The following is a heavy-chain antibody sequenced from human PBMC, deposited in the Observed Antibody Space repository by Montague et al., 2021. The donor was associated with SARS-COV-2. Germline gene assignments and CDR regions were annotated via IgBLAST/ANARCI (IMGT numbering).Heavy chain of an antibody. CDR3: ARSPYRTTYLNGMDV. J-gene: IGHJ6*02. D-gene: IGHD1-14*01. CDR2: IYTLGST. V-gene: IGHV4-61*09. CDR1: GDSISSGDYH. Sequence: TLSLTCTVSGDSISSGDYHWSWVRQPAGKGLEWIGYIYTLGSTSYNPSLKSRVTISMDTSKNQLSLKLSSVTAADTAVYFCARSPYRTTYLNGMDVWGQGTTATVSS.